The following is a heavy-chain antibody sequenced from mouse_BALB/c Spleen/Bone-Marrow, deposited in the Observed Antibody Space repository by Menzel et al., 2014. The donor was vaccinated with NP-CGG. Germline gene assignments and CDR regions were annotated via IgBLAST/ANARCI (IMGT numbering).Heavy chain of an antibody. CDR3: ARASVVPYYFDF. Sequence: QVQLKQSGAELMKPGASAKISCKATGYTFSNYWIDWVKQRPGHGLEWIGEILPGSGTANYNEKFKGKATFTADTSSNTAYMQLSSLTSEDSALYYCARASVVPYYFDFWGQGTTLTVSS. J-gene: IGHJ2*01. V-gene: IGHV1-9*01. D-gene: IGHD1-1*01. CDR1: GYTFSNYW. CDR2: ILPGSGTA.